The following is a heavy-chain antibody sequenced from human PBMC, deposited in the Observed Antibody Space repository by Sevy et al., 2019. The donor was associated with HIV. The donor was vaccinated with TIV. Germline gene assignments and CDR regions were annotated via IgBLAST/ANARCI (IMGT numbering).Heavy chain of an antibody. CDR3: ARTKAVGGIAVAGIGAFDI. Sequence: ASVKVSCKASGYTFTSYGISWVRQAPGQGLEWMGWISAYNGNTNYAQKLQGRVTMTTDTSTSTAYMELRSLRSDDTAVYYCARTKAVGGIAVAGIGAFDIWGHGTMVTVSS. CDR1: GYTFTSYG. D-gene: IGHD6-19*01. J-gene: IGHJ3*02. V-gene: IGHV1-18*04. CDR2: ISAYNGNT.